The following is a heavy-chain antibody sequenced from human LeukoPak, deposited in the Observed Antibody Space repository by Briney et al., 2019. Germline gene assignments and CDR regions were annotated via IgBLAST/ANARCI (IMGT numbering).Heavy chain of an antibody. CDR1: VFTFSSYA. CDR2: ISYDGSNK. D-gene: IGHD3-10*01. J-gene: IGHJ4*02. V-gene: IGHV3-30-3*01. Sequence: GGSLRLSCAASVFTFSSYAMHWVRQAAGKGLEWVAVISYDGSNKYYADSVKGRFTISRDNSKNTLYLQMNSLRAEDTAVYYCARGSWRLVRGAAIFEFWGQGTLVTVSS. CDR3: ARGSWRLVRGAAIFEF.